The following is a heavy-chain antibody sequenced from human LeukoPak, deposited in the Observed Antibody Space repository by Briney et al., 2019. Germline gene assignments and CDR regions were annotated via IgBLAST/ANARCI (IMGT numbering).Heavy chain of an antibody. J-gene: IGHJ4*02. CDR2: IDPDGSHQ. D-gene: IGHD1-26*01. V-gene: IGHV3-7*01. CDR1: GFTFTSYW. Sequence: LPGGSLRLSCVASGFTFTSYWATWVRQAPGKGLEWVANIDPDGSHQYYVDSVKGRFTISKDNAKNSLYLQMNSLRAEDTAVYYCARAMGYSGSYYGYWGQGTLVTVSS. CDR3: ARAMGYSGSYYGY.